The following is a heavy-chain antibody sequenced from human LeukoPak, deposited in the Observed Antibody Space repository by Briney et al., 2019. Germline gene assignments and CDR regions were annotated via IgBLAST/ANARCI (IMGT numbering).Heavy chain of an antibody. J-gene: IGHJ4*02. Sequence: PSETLSLTCAVYGGSFSGYYWSWIRQPPGKGLEWIGEINHSGSTNYNPSLKSRVTISVDTSKNQFSLKLSSVTAADTAVYYCARGRGYGGKSFGYWGQGTLVTVSS. D-gene: IGHD4-23*01. CDR1: GGSFSGYY. CDR3: ARGRGYGGKSFGY. CDR2: INHSGST. V-gene: IGHV4-34*01.